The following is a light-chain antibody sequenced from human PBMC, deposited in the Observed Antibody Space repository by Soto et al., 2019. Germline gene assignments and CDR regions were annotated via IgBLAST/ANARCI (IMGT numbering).Light chain of an antibody. CDR2: EGS. CDR3: SSYTSIVTLV. Sequence: QSALTQPASVSGSPGQSITISCTGTSSDVGSYNLVSWYQQHPGKAPKLMIYEGSKRPSGVSNRFSGSKSGNTASLTISGLQAEDEADYYCSSYTSIVTLVFGGGTKLTVL. CDR1: SSDVGSYNL. V-gene: IGLV2-14*02. J-gene: IGLJ2*01.